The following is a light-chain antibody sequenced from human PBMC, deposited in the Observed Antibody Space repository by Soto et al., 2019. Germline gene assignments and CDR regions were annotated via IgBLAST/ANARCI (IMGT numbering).Light chain of an antibody. V-gene: IGKV1-17*01. CDR2: AAS. Sequence: DIQMTQSPSSLSASVGDRLTITGRASQGIRNDLGWYQQKPAKAPNRLIYAASSLQTGVPSRFSGSGAGTEFTLTISSLEPEDSAVYYCQQRNIWPPVTFGHGTRLEIK. CDR3: QQRNIWPPVT. J-gene: IGKJ5*01. CDR1: QGIRND.